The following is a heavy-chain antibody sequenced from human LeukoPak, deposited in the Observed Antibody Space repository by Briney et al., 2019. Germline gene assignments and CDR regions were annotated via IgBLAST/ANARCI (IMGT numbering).Heavy chain of an antibody. J-gene: IGHJ6*04. CDR2: IKQDGSEK. Sequence: PGGSLRLSCAASGFTFSSYWMSWVRQAPGKGLEWVANIKQDGSEKYYVDSVKGRFTIPRDNAKNSLYLQMNSLRAEDTAVYYCARDLGDYYYYYGMDVWGKGTTVTVSS. CDR3: ARDLGDYYYYYGMDV. CDR1: GFTFSSYW. V-gene: IGHV3-7*03.